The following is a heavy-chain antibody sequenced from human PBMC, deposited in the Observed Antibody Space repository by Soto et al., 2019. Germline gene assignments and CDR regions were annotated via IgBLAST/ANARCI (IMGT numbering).Heavy chain of an antibody. V-gene: IGHV4-59*12. Sequence: SETLSLTCTVSGGSISPYYWSWIRQPPGKGLEWIGYIYYSGSTNYNPSLKSRVTISVDTSKNQFSLKLSSVTAADTAVYYCARDGYYYGMDVWGQGTTVTVSS. J-gene: IGHJ6*02. CDR3: ARDGYYYGMDV. CDR1: GGSISPYY. CDR2: IYYSGST.